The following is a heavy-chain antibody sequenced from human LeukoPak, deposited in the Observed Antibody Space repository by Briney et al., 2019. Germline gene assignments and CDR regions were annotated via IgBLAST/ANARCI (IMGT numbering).Heavy chain of an antibody. CDR2: ISGSGGST. CDR1: GITFSRYG. CDR3: ARYIRGLYSSGIDY. Sequence: GGSLRLSCEASGITFSRYGMSWVRQVPGKGLEWVSAISGSGGSTYYADSVKGRFTISRDNAKNSLYLQMNSLRAEDTAVYYCARYIRGLYSSGIDYWGQGTLVTVSS. V-gene: IGHV3-23*01. J-gene: IGHJ4*02. D-gene: IGHD6-19*01.